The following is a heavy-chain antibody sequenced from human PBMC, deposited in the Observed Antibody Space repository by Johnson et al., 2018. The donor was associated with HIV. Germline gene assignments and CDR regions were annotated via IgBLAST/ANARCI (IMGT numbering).Heavy chain of an antibody. V-gene: IGHV3-9*03. CDR2: ISWNSGSI. CDR1: GFTFDDFA. D-gene: IGHD6-19*01. Sequence: VQLVESGGGLVQPGRSLRLSCAASGFTFDDFAMHWVRQVPGKGLEWVSGISWNSGSIGYANSVKGRFTISRDNSKNTLYLQMGSLRVEDMATYYCARARAKVVAGLDAFDIWGQGTMVTVSS. J-gene: IGHJ3*02. CDR3: ARARAKVVAGLDAFDI.